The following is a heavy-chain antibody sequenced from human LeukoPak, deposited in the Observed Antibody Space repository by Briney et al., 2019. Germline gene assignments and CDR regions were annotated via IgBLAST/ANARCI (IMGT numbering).Heavy chain of an antibody. J-gene: IGHJ4*02. Sequence: KTGGSLRLSCVASGFALRDYGMHWVRQVPGKGLEWVSSIDYDSSHIYYAASVRGRFTISRDNARDSVYLQMDSLRVEDTAVYYCTRDPLRYLRVGHYDYWGQGTLVAVSS. CDR2: IDYDSSHI. V-gene: IGHV3-21*01. CDR3: TRDPLRYLRVGHYDY. CDR1: GFALRDYG. D-gene: IGHD3-9*01.